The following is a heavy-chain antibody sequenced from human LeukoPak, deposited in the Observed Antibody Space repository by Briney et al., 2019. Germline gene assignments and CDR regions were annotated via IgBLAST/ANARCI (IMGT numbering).Heavy chain of an antibody. Sequence: SETLSLTCTVSGGSISSRSYYWGWVRQPPGKGLEWIGSFYYSGSTFYNPSLKSRVTISVDTSKMKFSLKLSSVTAADTAVYYCARWNGSGYYGYYYYYYMDVWGKGTTVTISS. D-gene: IGHD3-22*01. J-gene: IGHJ6*03. CDR2: FYYSGST. CDR3: ARWNGSGYYGYYYYYYMDV. V-gene: IGHV4-39*01. CDR1: GGSISSRSYY.